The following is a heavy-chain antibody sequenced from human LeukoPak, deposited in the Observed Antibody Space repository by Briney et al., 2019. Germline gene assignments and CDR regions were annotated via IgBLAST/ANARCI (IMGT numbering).Heavy chain of an antibody. J-gene: IGHJ6*03. D-gene: IGHD2/OR15-2a*01. Sequence: GGSLRLSCTASGFTTHYWLNWVRQSPGKGLEWVANIDRDGRVQHYVDSVEGRFTISRDSAKNSLALQMHSLRTEDTAVYYYTXXSDKVLSGEYYYYMDVWGTGTTVTVSS. CDR2: IDRDGRVQ. V-gene: IGHV3-7*01. CDR3: TXXSDKVLSGEYYYYMDV. CDR1: GFTTHYW.